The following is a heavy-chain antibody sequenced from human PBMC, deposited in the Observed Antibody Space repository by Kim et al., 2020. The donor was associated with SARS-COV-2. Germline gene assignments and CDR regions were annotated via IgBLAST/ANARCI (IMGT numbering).Heavy chain of an antibody. J-gene: IGHJ3*02. CDR2: SGT. Sequence: SGTRHNPPFQGQVTISADKSISTAYLQWSSLKASDTAMYYCARGALAFDIWGQGTMVTVSS. CDR3: ARGALAFDI. V-gene: IGHV5-51*01.